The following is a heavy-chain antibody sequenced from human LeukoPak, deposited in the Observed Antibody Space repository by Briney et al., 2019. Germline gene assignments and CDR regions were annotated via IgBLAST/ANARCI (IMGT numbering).Heavy chain of an antibody. Sequence: SVKVSCKASGGTFSSYTINWVRQAPGQGLEWMGGIIPIVGTGNYAQKLQGRVTMTTDTSTSTAYMELRSLRSDDTAVYYCARIMGNYYYYYMDVWGKGTTVTVSS. CDR2: IIPIVGTG. CDR1: GGTFSSYT. D-gene: IGHD2-8*01. J-gene: IGHJ6*03. CDR3: ARIMGNYYYYYMDV. V-gene: IGHV1-69*16.